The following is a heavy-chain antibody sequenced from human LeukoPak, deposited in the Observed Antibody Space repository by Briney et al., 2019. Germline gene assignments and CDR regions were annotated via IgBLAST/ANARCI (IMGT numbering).Heavy chain of an antibody. CDR1: GGSISSYY. V-gene: IGHV4-59*01. CDR2: IYYSGST. J-gene: IGHJ5*02. D-gene: IGHD6-13*01. CDR3: AIVGQQIPNWFDP. Sequence: PSETLSLTCTVSGGSISSYYWSWIRQPPGKGLEWIGYIYYSGSTNYNPSLKSRVTISVDTSKNQFSLKLSSVTAADTAVYYCAIVGQQIPNWFDPWGQGTLVTVSS.